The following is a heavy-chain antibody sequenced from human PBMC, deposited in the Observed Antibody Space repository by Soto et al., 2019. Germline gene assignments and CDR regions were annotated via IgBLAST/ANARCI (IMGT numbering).Heavy chain of an antibody. D-gene: IGHD2-21*02. Sequence: SETLSLTCIVSGESISSSSYYWGWIRQPPGKGLEWIGSIYYSGRTYYNPSFKSRGTISIDTSKNQFSLKLSSVTATNTAVYYCVRQRTTVVTQAYFDHWGQGALVTVSS. CDR1: GESISSSSYY. V-gene: IGHV4-39*01. CDR2: IYYSGRT. J-gene: IGHJ4*02. CDR3: VRQRTTVVTQAYFDH.